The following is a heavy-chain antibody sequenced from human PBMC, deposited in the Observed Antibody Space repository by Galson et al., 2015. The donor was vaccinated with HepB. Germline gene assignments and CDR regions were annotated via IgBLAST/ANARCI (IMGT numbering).Heavy chain of an antibody. CDR1: GFTFSSDW. Sequence: SLRLSCAASGFTFSSDWMNWVRQAPGKGLEWVANIDQNGRQKNYVDSVEGRFTISRDNAKNSLYLEMNSLRADDTAVYYCARDPDIVRGVGFDYWGQGTLVTASS. V-gene: IGHV3-7*03. CDR2: IDQNGRQK. J-gene: IGHJ4*02. CDR3: ARDPDIVRGVGFDY. D-gene: IGHD3-10*01.